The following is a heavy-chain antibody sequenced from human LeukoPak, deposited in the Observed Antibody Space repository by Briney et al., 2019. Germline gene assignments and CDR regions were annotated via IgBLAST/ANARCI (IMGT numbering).Heavy chain of an antibody. CDR2: IKSKTDGGTT. Sequence: GGSLRLSCVVSGFTFTNAWMRWVRQAPGKGLEWVGRIKSKTDGGTTDFAVPVKGRFTISRDDSKNTLYLQMNRLKIEDTAVYFCTTDRYYDSSGYYYGRYFDYWGQGTLVTVSS. J-gene: IGHJ4*02. CDR1: GFTFTNAW. V-gene: IGHV3-15*01. D-gene: IGHD3-22*01. CDR3: TTDRYYDSSGYYYGRYFDY.